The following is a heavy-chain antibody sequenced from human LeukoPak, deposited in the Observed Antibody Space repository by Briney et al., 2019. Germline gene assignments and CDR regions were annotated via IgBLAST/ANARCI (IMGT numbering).Heavy chain of an antibody. CDR1: GGSISSGGYS. J-gene: IGHJ4*02. Sequence: SQTLSLTCAVSGGSISSGGYSWSWIRQPPGKGLEWIGYIYHSGSTYYNPSLKSRVTISVDRSKNQFSLKLSSVTAADTAVYYCARGVYDLRGVGDFDYWGQGTLVTVSS. CDR2: IYHSGST. CDR3: ARGVYDLRGVGDFDY. D-gene: IGHD3-3*01. V-gene: IGHV4-30-2*01.